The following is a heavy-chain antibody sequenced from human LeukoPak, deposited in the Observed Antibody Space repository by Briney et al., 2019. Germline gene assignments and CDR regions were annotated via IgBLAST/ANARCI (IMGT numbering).Heavy chain of an antibody. J-gene: IGHJ2*01. D-gene: IGHD3-22*01. CDR1: GGTFSSYA. Sequence: SVKVSCKASGGTFSSYAISWVRQAPGQGLEWMGRIIPILGIANYAQKFQGRVTITADKSTSTAYMELSSLRSEDTAVYYCARAGYYYDSSGYYYVGYFDLWGRGTLVTVSS. CDR2: IIPILGIA. CDR3: ARAGYYYDSSGYYYVGYFDL. V-gene: IGHV1-69*04.